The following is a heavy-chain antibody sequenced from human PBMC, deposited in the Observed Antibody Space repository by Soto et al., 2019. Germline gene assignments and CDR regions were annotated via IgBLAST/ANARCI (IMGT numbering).Heavy chain of an antibody. Sequence: QVQLQESGPGLVQPSQTLSLTCTVSGGSINSGGYYWSWIRQHPGKGLEWIGYIYYSGSTYYNPSLKSRFTISLDTSKVQFSLRVSSVTAADTAVYYCARGQDPTSGDFDIWGQGTMVTVSS. J-gene: IGHJ3*02. CDR1: GGSINSGGYY. CDR3: ARGQDPTSGDFDI. D-gene: IGHD3-10*01. CDR2: IYYSGST. V-gene: IGHV4-31*03.